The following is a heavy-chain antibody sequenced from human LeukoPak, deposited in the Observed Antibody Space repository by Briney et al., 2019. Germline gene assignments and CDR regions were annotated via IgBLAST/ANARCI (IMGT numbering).Heavy chain of an antibody. J-gene: IGHJ4*02. CDR2: INQDGGQK. CDR3: ARGLATAAAY. CDR1: GFTFNKYW. D-gene: IGHD6-13*01. Sequence: GGSLRLSCADSGFTFNKYWMSWVRQAPGKGLEWMANINQDGGQKYYLDSVRGRFTISRDNAKSSVYLQMNSLRAEDTALYYCARGLATAAAYWGQGTLVTVSS. V-gene: IGHV3-7*01.